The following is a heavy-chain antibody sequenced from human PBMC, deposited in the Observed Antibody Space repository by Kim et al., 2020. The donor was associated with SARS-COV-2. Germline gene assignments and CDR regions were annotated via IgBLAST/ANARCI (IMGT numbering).Heavy chain of an antibody. CDR3: AKDGSPFVY. J-gene: IGHJ4*03. CDR1: GFTFTSYS. D-gene: IGHD2-15*01. Sequence: GGSLRLSCAASGFTFTSYSMSWVRQAPGKGLEWVSDIYSGGSSTYYADSVKGRFTISRDNSKNTLYLQMNSLRAEDTAVYYCAKDGSPFVYCGHWTLVTV. CDR2: IYSGGSST. V-gene: IGHV3-23*03.